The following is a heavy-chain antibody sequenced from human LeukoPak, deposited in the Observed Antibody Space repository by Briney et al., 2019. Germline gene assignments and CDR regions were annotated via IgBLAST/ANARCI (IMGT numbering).Heavy chain of an antibody. V-gene: IGHV3-53*01. D-gene: IGHD6-13*01. Sequence: GGSLRLSCAASGFTVSSDYMSWVRQPPGKGLEWVSVIYSGGSTYYADSVKGRFTISRDNSKNTLYLQMNSLRAEDTAVYYCAKGRGSRLYYYGMDVWGQGTTVTVSS. J-gene: IGHJ6*02. CDR3: AKGRGSRLYYYGMDV. CDR2: IYSGGST. CDR1: GFTVSSDY.